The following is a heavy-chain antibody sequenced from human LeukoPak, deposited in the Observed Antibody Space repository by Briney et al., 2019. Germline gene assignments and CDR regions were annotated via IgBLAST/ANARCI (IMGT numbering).Heavy chain of an antibody. J-gene: IGHJ6*02. CDR3: ARGLVGEADTAMVTAYYYYYGMDV. D-gene: IGHD5-18*01. CDR1: GGSFSGYY. Sequence: PSETLSLTCAVYGGSFSGYYWSWIHQPPGKGLEWIGEINHSGSTNYNPSLKSRVTISVDTSKNQFSLKLSSVTAADTAVYYCARGLVGEADTAMVTAYYYYYGMDVWGQGTTVTVSS. V-gene: IGHV4-34*01. CDR2: INHSGST.